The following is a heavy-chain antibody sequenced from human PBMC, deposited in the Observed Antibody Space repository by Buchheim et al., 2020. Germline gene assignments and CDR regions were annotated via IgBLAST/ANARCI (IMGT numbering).Heavy chain of an antibody. V-gene: IGHV3-30-3*01. CDR2: ISYDGSNK. CDR1: GFTFSSYA. Sequence: QVQLVESGGGVVQPGRSLRLSCAASGFTFSSYAMHWVRQAPGKGLEWVAVISYDGSNKYYADSVKGRFTISRDNSKNTLYLQMNSLRAEDTAVYYCAREGGYSYGSAWDYYYYGMDVWGQGTT. CDR3: AREGGYSYGSAWDYYYYGMDV. D-gene: IGHD5-18*01. J-gene: IGHJ6*02.